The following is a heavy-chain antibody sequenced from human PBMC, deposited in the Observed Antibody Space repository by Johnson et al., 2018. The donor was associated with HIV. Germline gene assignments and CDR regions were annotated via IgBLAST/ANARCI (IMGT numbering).Heavy chain of an antibody. CDR3: AREGQEFNDAFDI. Sequence: QVQLVESGGGLMKPGGSLRLSCAASGFTFSSYAMHWVRQAPGKGLEWVAVISYDGSNKYYADSVKGRFTISRDNSKNTLYLQMNSLRAEDTAVYYCAREGQEFNDAFDIWGQGTMVTVSS. V-gene: IGHV3-30*04. CDR2: ISYDGSNK. D-gene: IGHD3-10*01. J-gene: IGHJ3*02. CDR1: GFTFSSYA.